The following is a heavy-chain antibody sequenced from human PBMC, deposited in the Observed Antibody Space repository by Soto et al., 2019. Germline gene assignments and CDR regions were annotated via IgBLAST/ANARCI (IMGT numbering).Heavy chain of an antibody. D-gene: IGHD7-27*01. CDR1: GFTFRSYE. CDR2: ISSSGSTI. CDR3: AMIPHWAYYYYGMDV. J-gene: IGHJ6*02. Sequence: PGGSLRLSCAAAGFTFRSYEMNWVRQAPGKGLEWVSYISSSGSTIYYADSVKGRFTISRDNAKNSLYLQMNSLRAEDTAVYYCAMIPHWAYYYYGMDVWGQGTTVTVSS. V-gene: IGHV3-48*03.